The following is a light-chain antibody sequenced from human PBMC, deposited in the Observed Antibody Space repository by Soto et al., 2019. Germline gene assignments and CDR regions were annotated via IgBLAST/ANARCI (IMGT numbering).Light chain of an antibody. V-gene: IGKV3-20*01. Sequence: VLSKSPGRLSLSPGERATLSCRASQSVPSTYFAWYQQKSGQPPRLLISGTSNRATGIPDRFSGSGSGRDFTLTISRLEPEDFAVYFCQQFGNSPWTFGQGTTVDIK. CDR1: QSVPSTY. CDR3: QQFGNSPWT. CDR2: GTS. J-gene: IGKJ1*01.